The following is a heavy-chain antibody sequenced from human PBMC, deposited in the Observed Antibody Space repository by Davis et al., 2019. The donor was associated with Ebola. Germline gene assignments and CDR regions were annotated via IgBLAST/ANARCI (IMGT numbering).Heavy chain of an antibody. J-gene: IGHJ4*02. D-gene: IGHD3-10*01. CDR3: ARAEGGFRELHYFDY. Sequence: GESLKISCAASGFTFSSYAMHWVRQAPGKGLEWVAVISYDGSNKYYAGSVKGRFTNSRDNSKNTGYLQMNSLRAEDTAVYYCARAEGGFRELHYFDYWGQGTLVTVSS. V-gene: IGHV3-30-3*01. CDR1: GFTFSSYA. CDR2: ISYDGSNK.